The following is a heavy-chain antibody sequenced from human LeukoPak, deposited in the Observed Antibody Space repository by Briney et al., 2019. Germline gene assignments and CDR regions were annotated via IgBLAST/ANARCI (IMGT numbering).Heavy chain of an antibody. J-gene: IGHJ4*02. D-gene: IGHD4-17*01. CDR2: INHSGST. V-gene: IGHV4-34*01. CDR3: ARGLFYGDLTRFDY. Sequence: PSETLSLTCAGYGGSFSGYYWSWIRQPPGKGLEWIGEINHSGSTNYNPSLKSRVTISVDTSKNQFSLKLSSVTAADTAVYYCARGLFYGDLTRFDYWGQGTLVTVSS. CDR1: GGSFSGYY.